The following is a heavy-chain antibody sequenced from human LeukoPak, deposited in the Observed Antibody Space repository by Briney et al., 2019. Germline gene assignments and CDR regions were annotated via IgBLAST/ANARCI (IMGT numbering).Heavy chain of an antibody. D-gene: IGHD4-11*01. Sequence: GGSPRLSCAASGFTFSSYSMNWVRQAPGKGLEWVSYISSSSSTIYYADSVKGRFTISRDNAKNSLYLQMNSLRDEDTAVYYCARELVTTLWDLYYYYGMDVWGQGTTVTVSS. CDR1: GFTFSSYS. V-gene: IGHV3-48*02. CDR3: ARELVTTLWDLYYYYGMDV. J-gene: IGHJ6*02. CDR2: ISSSSSTI.